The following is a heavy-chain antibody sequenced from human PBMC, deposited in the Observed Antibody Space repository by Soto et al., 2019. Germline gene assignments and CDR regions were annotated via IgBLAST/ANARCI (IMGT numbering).Heavy chain of an antibody. J-gene: IGHJ5*02. CDR3: ARGMCSSTSCYAGPGRSGPWFDP. CDR1: GDSVSSNSAA. V-gene: IGHV6-1*01. Sequence: SQTLSLTCAISGDSVSSNSAAWNWIRQSPSRGLEWLGRTYYRSKWYNDYAVSVKSRITINPDTSKNQFSLQLNSVTPEDTAVYYCARGMCSSTSCYAGPGRSGPWFDPWGQGTLVTVSS. CDR2: TYYRSKWYN. D-gene: IGHD2-2*01.